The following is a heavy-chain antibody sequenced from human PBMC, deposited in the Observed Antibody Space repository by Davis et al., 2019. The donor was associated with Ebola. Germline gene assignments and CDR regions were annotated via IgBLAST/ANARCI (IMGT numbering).Heavy chain of an antibody. CDR2: MNPNSGNT. Sequence: AASVKVSCKASGGTFSSYAISWVRQATGQGLEWMGWMNPNSGNTSYAQKLQGRVTMTTDTSTSTAYMELRSLRSDDTAVYYCAKAGLWELFTSWGQGTLVTVSS. D-gene: IGHD1-26*01. J-gene: IGHJ5*02. CDR3: AKAGLWELFTS. V-gene: IGHV1-18*01. CDR1: GGTFSSYA.